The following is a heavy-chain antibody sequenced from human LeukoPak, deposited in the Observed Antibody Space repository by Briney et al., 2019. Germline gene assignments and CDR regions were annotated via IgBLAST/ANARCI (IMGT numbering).Heavy chain of an antibody. Sequence: SVKVSCKASGGTFSSYAISWVRQAPGQGLEWMGGIIPIFGTANYAQKFQGRVTITTDESTSTAYMELSSLRSEDTAVYYCARDSRSAGYFDYWGQGTLVTVSS. CDR3: ARDSRSAGYFDY. D-gene: IGHD3-16*02. CDR1: GGTFSSYA. V-gene: IGHV1-69*05. CDR2: IIPIFGTA. J-gene: IGHJ4*02.